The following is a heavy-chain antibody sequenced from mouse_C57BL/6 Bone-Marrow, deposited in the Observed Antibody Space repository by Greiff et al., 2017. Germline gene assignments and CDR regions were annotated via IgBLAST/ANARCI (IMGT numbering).Heavy chain of an antibody. CDR2: IDPNSGGT. CDR1: GYTFTSYW. J-gene: IGHJ1*03. Sequence: VQLQQPGAELVKPGASVKLSCKASGYTFTSYWMHWVKQRPGRGLEWIGRIDPNSGGTKYNETFKSQATLTVDKPSSTAFLQLSSLPSEDSAVYECAREKRNGDYWYFDVWGTGTTVTVSS. D-gene: IGHD6-2*01. CDR3: AREKRNGDYWYFDV. V-gene: IGHV1-72*01.